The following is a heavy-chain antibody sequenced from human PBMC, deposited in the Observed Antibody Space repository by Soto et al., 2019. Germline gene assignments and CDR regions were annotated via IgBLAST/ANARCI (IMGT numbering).Heavy chain of an antibody. CDR3: ARKQAGYFYGIDY. Sequence: TLSLTCTVSGGSITSGVYYWIWIRQHPGKGLEWLGYIYDSGSTFYNPSLKSRITLSVDTSKNQFSLKLSSVTVADTAVYFCARKQAGYFYGIDYWGQGTLVTVSS. CDR2: IYDSGST. V-gene: IGHV4-31*03. D-gene: IGHD3-10*01. CDR1: GGSITSGVYY. J-gene: IGHJ4*02.